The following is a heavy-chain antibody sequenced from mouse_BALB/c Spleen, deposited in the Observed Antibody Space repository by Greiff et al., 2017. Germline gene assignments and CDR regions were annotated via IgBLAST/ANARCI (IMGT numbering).Heavy chain of an antibody. J-gene: IGHJ4*01. CDR3: ARRGNYVFYAMDY. D-gene: IGHD2-1*01. Sequence: DVMLVESGGGLVQPGGSRKLSCAASGFTFSSFGMHWVRQAPEKGLEWVAYISSGSSTIYYADTVKGRFTISRDNPKNTLFLQMTSLRSEDTAMYYCARRGNYVFYAMDYWGQGTSVTVSS. CDR2: ISSGSSTI. V-gene: IGHV5-17*02. CDR1: GFTFSSFG.